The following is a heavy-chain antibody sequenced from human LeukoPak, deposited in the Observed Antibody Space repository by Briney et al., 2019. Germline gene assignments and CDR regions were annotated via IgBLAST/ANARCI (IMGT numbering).Heavy chain of an antibody. V-gene: IGHV4-59*08. J-gene: IGHJ4*02. D-gene: IGHD3-22*01. CDR3: ARHLAPSSGYRTLDY. CDR1: GGSISPYY. CDR2: IYYSGST. Sequence: SETLSLTCTVSGGSISPYYWSWIPQTPGKGREWIGHIYYSGSTNYNPYFKSRITISVDTSKNQFSLKLSSVTAADTAVYYWARHLAPSSGYRTLDYWGQGTLVTVSS.